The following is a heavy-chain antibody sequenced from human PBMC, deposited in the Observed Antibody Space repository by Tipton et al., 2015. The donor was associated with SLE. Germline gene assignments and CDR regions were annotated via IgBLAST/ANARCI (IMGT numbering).Heavy chain of an antibody. V-gene: IGHV4-39*07. CDR2: IYYSGST. CDR3: ARLGAAKDFQH. CDR1: GDSISRSSYY. Sequence: TLSLTCTVSGDSISRSSYYWGWIRQPPGKGLEWIGSIYYSGSTYYNPSLKSRVTISVDTSKNQFSLKLSSVTAADTAVYYCARLGAAKDFQHWGQGTLVTVSS. J-gene: IGHJ1*01. D-gene: IGHD3-16*01.